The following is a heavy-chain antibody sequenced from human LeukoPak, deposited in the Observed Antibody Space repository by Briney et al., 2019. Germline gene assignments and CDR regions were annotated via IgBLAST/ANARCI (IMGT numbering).Heavy chain of an antibody. CDR3: GRTQQWLVSGFDP. D-gene: IGHD6-19*01. CDR1: GLTFSDYY. J-gene: IGHJ5*02. V-gene: IGHV3-11*01. Sequence: GGSLRLSCATSGLTFSDYYMSWIRQAPGKGLEWISYISSNGRTIYYADSVKGRFTISRDNARKSVYLQMNSLRAEDTAIYYCGRTQQWLVSGFDPWGQGTLVTVSS. CDR2: ISSNGRTI.